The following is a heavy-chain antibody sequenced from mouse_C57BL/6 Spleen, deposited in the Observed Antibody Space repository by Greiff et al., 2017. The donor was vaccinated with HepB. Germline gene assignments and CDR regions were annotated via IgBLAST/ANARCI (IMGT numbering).Heavy chain of an antibody. CDR1: GYTLTDYN. CDR2: INPNNGGT. CDR3: ARRLIITAVVAPMDY. J-gene: IGHJ4*01. D-gene: IGHD1-1*01. V-gene: IGHV1-18*01. Sequence: EVQLQQSGPELVKPGASVKIPCKASGYTLTDYNMAWVKQSHGKSLEWIGDINPNNGGTIYSQKFKGKATLTVAKSSSTAYMELRSLTSEDTAVYYCARRLIITAVVAPMDYWGQGTSVTVAS.